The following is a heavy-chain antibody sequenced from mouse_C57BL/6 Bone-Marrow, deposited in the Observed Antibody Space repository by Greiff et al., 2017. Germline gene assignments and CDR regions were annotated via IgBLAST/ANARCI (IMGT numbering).Heavy chain of an antibody. CDR2: IRNKANGYTT. V-gene: IGHV7-3*01. D-gene: IGHD4-1*02. CDR3: ARSGVQLGPWFAY. J-gene: IGHJ3*01. CDR1: GFTFTDYY. Sequence: EVKVVESGGGLVQPGGSLSLSCAASGFTFTDYYMSWVRQPPGKALEWLGFIRNKANGYTTEYSASVKGRFTISRDNSQSILYRQMNALRAEDSATYYCARSGVQLGPWFAYWGQGTLVTVSA.